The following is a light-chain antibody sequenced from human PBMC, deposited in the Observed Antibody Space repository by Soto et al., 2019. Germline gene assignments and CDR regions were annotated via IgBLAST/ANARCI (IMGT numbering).Light chain of an antibody. CDR2: GAS. CDR3: QLYGSSPRFT. V-gene: IGKV3-20*01. Sequence: DIVMTQSPLSLPVTPGEPSSICCMSSQSLLHSNGYNYLAWFQQKPGQTPRLLISGASSRATGIPERFSGSGSGTDFTLTISRLEPEDFAVYWCQLYGSSPRFTFGPGTKVDI. J-gene: IGKJ3*01. CDR1: QSLLHSNGYNY.